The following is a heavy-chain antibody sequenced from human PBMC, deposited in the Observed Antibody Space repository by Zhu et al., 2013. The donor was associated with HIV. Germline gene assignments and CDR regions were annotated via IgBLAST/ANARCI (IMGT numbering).Heavy chain of an antibody. CDR2: ISGKGGIP. CDR3: ARSGIGPFDY. V-gene: IGHV3-64*02. J-gene: IGHJ4*02. D-gene: IGHD1-26*01. Sequence: EVQLVASGEGLVQPGGSLRLSCAASGFDFNDSWMHWVRQVPGKGLDYVSAISGKGGIPYYADSVKGRFIISRDTSKNTVYLQMGSLRTEDMGVYYCARSGIGPFDYWGQGALVTVSS. CDR1: GFDFNDSW.